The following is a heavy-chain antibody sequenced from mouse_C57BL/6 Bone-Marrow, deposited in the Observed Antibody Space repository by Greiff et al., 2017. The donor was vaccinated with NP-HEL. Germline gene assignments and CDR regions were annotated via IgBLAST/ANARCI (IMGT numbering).Heavy chain of an antibody. CDR1: GYAFSSSW. D-gene: IGHD1-1*01. CDR2: IYPGDGDT. J-gene: IGHJ4*01. Sequence: VHLVESGPELVKPGASVKISCKASGYAFSSSWMNWVKQRPGKGLEWIGRIYPGDGDTNYNGKFKGKATLTADKSSSTAYMQLSSLTSEDSAVYFCAPYYLYAMDYWGQGTSVTVSS. CDR3: APYYLYAMDY. V-gene: IGHV1-82*01.